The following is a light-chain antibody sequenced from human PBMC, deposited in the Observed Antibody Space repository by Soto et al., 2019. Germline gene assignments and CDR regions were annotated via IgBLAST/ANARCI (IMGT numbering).Light chain of an antibody. CDR1: QSISSY. V-gene: IGKV1-39*01. Sequence: DIQMTQSPSSLSASVGDRVTITCRASQSISSYLNCYQQKTGKAPKLLIYAASILQSGVPSRFSGSGSGTDFTLSISSLQPEDFATYYCQRSYSTPRTFGQGNKVEI. CDR3: QRSYSTPRT. J-gene: IGKJ1*01. CDR2: AAS.